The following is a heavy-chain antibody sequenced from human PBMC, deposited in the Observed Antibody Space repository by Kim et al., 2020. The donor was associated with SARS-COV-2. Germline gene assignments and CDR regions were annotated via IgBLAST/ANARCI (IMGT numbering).Heavy chain of an antibody. J-gene: IGHJ6*02. Sequence: PVKGRFTISREDSKNTVYLQMNSLKSEDTAVYYCTTDSPYMIVVANDFDVWGQGTTVTVSS. V-gene: IGHV3-15*01. D-gene: IGHD3-22*01. CDR3: TTDSPYMIVVANDFDV.